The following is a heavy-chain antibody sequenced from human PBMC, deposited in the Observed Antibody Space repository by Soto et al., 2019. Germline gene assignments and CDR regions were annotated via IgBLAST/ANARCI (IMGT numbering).Heavy chain of an antibody. J-gene: IGHJ5*02. CDR3: ARGWGIAAPGPNWFDP. D-gene: IGHD6-13*01. CDR2: INPNSGGT. Sequence: ASVKVSCKASGYSLSGYYLHWVRQAPGQGPEWMGWINPNSGGTKYVQKFQGRVTMTRDTSISTVYLELSRLRSDDTAVYYWARGWGIAAPGPNWFDPWGQGTLVTVSS. CDR1: GYSLSGYY. V-gene: IGHV1-2*02.